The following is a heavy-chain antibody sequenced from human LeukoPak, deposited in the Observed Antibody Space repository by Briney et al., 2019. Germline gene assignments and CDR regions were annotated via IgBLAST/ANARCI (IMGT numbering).Heavy chain of an antibody. CDR2: IFHEGLT. CDR3: ARAPLYYDFWSGSPDAFDI. D-gene: IGHD3-3*01. J-gene: IGHJ3*02. V-gene: IGHV4-4*02. Sequence: SGTLSLTCTVSGGSISTNNWWSWVRQSPAKGLEWIGEIFHEGLTNYNPSLKSRATISIDKSKSQFSLRLTSVTAADTAVYYCARAPLYYDFWSGSPDAFDIWGQGTMVTVSS. CDR1: GGSISTNNW.